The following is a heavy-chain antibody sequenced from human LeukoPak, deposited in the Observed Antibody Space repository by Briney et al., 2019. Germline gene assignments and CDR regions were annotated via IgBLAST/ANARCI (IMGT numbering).Heavy chain of an antibody. CDR3: ARDLYSYGHQMAY. CDR1: GFTFSSYS. J-gene: IGHJ4*02. V-gene: IGHV3-21*01. CDR2: ISSSSSYI. Sequence: GGSLRLSCAASGFTFSSYSMNWVRQAPGKGLEWVSSISSSSSYIYYADSVKGRFTISRDNAKNSLYLQMNSLRAEDTAVYYCARDLYSYGHQMAYWGQGTLITVSS. D-gene: IGHD5-18*01.